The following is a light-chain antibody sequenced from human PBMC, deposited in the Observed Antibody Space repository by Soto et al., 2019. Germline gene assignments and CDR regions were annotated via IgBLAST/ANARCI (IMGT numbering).Light chain of an antibody. CDR2: QDT. Sequence: SYELTQPPSVSVSPGQTANITCSGDKLGNKYACWYQQKPGQPPVLVIYQDTRRPSTIPERFSGSNSGNTATLTISGTQAMDEADYYCQSWDSSSVVFGGGTKLTVL. J-gene: IGLJ2*01. CDR3: QSWDSSSVV. CDR1: KLGNKY. V-gene: IGLV3-1*01.